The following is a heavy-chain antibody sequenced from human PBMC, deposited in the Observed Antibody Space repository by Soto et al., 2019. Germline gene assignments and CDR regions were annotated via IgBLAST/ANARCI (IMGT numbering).Heavy chain of an antibody. CDR1: GYSFTSYW. CDR3: ASQTMGSGYYYYYGMDV. J-gene: IGHJ6*02. Sequence: PGESLKISCKGSGYSFTSYWIGWVRQMPGKGLEWMGIIYPGDSDTRYSPSFQGQVTISADKSISTAYLQWSSLKASDTAMYYCASQTMGSGYYYYYGMDVWGQGTTVTVSS. V-gene: IGHV5-51*01. D-gene: IGHD3-10*01. CDR2: IYPGDSDT.